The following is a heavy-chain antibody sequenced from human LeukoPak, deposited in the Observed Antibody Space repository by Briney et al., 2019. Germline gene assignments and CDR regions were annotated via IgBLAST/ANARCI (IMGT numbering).Heavy chain of an antibody. CDR1: GGSISSGSYY. D-gene: IGHD6-19*01. CDR2: IYYTGST. V-gene: IGHV4-39*01. CDR3: VKSGGYGLIDY. Sequence: SQTLSLTCTVSGGSISSGSYYLGWIRQPPGKGLEWIGNIYYTGSTYYNASLQSRVTISIDMSKNQFSLRLSSVTAADTAMYYCVKSGGYGLIDYWGQGTLVTVSS. J-gene: IGHJ4*02.